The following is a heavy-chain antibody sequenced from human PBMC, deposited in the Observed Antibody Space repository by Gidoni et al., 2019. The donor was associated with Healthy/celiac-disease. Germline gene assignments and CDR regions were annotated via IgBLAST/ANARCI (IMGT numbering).Heavy chain of an antibody. V-gene: IGHV3-30*18. CDR1: GFTFSSYG. J-gene: IGHJ4*02. CDR3: AKQLRSNSELDY. D-gene: IGHD4-4*01. Sequence: QVQLVESGGGVVQPGRSLRLSCAASGFTFSSYGMHWVRQAPGKGLEWVAVISYDGSNKYYADSVKGRFTISRDNSKNTLYLQMNSLRAEDTAVYYCAKQLRSNSELDYWGQGTLVTVSS. CDR2: ISYDGSNK.